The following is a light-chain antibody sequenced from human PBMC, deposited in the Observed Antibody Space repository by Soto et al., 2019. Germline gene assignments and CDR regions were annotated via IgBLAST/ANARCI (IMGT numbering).Light chain of an antibody. CDR1: HDIARW. J-gene: IGKJ4*01. V-gene: IGKV1-12*01. CDR3: QQVKGFPLT. Sequence: DIQMTQSPSSVSAFVGDRVAITCRASHDIARWLAWYQQQPGKAPRLLIYAASSLQSGVPTRFSGSGSGTDFTLTITNLQPEDSAVYYCQQVKGFPLTFGGGTKVDI. CDR2: AAS.